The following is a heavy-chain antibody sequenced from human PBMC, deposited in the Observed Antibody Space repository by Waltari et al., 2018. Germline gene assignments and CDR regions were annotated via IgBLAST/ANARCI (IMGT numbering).Heavy chain of an antibody. CDR2: ISWNSGSI. Sequence: EVQLVESGGGLVQPGRSLRLSCAASGFTFDDYAMHWVRQAPGKGLEWVSGISWNSGSIGYADSVKGRFTISRDNAKNSLYLQMNSLRAEDMALYYCAKDGGSYDYFDYWGQGTLVIVSS. J-gene: IGHJ4*02. CDR3: AKDGGSYDYFDY. CDR1: GFTFDDYA. D-gene: IGHD1-26*01. V-gene: IGHV3-9*03.